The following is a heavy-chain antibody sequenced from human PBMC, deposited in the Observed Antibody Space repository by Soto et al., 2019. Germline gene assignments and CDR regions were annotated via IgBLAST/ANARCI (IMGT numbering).Heavy chain of an antibody. V-gene: IGHV3-9*01. CDR3: AREYIVTPEPRLLDS. Sequence: EVQLVESGGGSVQPGRSLRLSCVASKFTFKDYAMHWVRQAPGKGLEWVSGISWNSGTIAYADSVQGRFTISRDNAKNSLYLQMDSLRAEDTALYYCAREYIVTPEPRLLDSWGQGTLVTVSS. J-gene: IGHJ4*02. D-gene: IGHD3-16*02. CDR2: ISWNSGTI. CDR1: KFTFKDYA.